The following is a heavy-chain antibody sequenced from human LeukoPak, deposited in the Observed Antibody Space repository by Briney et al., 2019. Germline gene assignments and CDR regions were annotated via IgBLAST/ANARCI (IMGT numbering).Heavy chain of an antibody. Sequence: PSETLSLTCAVYGGSFSGYYWGWIRQPPGKGLEWIGSIYYSGSTYYNPSLKSRVTISVDTSKNQFSLKLSSVTAADTAVYYCARHDRIAAAGIGGWFDPWGQGTLVTVSS. D-gene: IGHD6-13*01. CDR3: ARHDRIAAAGIGGWFDP. CDR2: IYYSGST. V-gene: IGHV4-39*01. CDR1: GGSFSGYY. J-gene: IGHJ5*02.